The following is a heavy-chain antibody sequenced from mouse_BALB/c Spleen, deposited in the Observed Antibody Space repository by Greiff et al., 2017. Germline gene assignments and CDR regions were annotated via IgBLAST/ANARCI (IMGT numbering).Heavy chain of an antibody. CDR1: GFTFSSYG. Sequence: EVKLVESGGGLVQPGGSLKLSCAASGFTFSSYGMSWVRQTPDKRLELVATINSNGGSTYYPDSVKGRFTISRDNAKNTLYLQMSSLKSEDTAMYYCARVAGYFDYWGQGTTLTVSS. CDR2: INSNGGST. CDR3: ARVAGYFDY. J-gene: IGHJ2*01. V-gene: IGHV5-6-3*01.